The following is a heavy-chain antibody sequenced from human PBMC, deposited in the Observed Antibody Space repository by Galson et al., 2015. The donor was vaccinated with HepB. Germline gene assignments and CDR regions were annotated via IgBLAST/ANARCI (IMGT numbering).Heavy chain of an antibody. D-gene: IGHD5-18*01. CDR2: ISTTGTYM. CDR1: GFTFSSYS. CDR3: ARTQRGNSDGFHVNYYYYMDV. V-gene: IGHV3-21*01. J-gene: IGHJ6*03. Sequence: SLRLSCAASGFTFSSYSMNWVRHTPGKGLEWVSSISTTGTYMYYADSLKGRFTISRDNARNSLFLQMSSLRAEDTAVYYCARTQRGNSDGFHVNYYYYMDVWGKATPVTVSS.